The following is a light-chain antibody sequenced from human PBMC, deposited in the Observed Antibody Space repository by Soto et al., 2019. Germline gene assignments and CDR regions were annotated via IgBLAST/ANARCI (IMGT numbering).Light chain of an antibody. Sequence: QSALTQSASVSGSPGQSITISCTGTSSDVGGYNYVSWYQQHPGKAPKLLIYAVSNRPSGVSNRFSGSKSGSTASLTISGLQAEDEADSYCSSFTSSSTYVFGTGTKVTVL. CDR2: AVS. J-gene: IGLJ1*01. CDR3: SSFTSSSTYV. V-gene: IGLV2-14*03. CDR1: SSDVGGYNY.